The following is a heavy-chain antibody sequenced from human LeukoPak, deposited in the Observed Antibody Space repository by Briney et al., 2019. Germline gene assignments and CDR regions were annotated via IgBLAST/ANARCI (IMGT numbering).Heavy chain of an antibody. CDR2: IYYSGST. D-gene: IGHD3-10*01. V-gene: IGHV4-30-4*08. Sequence: SQTLSLTCTVSGGSISSGDYYWRWIRQPPGKGLEWIGYIYYSGSTYYNPFLKSRVTISVVTSKNQFSLKLSSVTAADTAVYYCGRVRLRYYFDYWGQGTQVTVSS. J-gene: IGHJ4*02. CDR3: GRVRLRYYFDY. CDR1: GGSISSGDYY.